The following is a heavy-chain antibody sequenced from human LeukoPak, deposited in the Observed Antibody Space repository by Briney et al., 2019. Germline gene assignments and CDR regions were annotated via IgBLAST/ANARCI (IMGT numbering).Heavy chain of an antibody. CDR1: GYTFTGHF. CDR2: INPSGGST. CDR3: ASPRDSSGYYYDAFDI. Sequence: ASVKVSCKASGYTFTGHFIHWVRQAPGQGLEWMGIINPSGGSTSYAQKFQGRVTMTRDTSTSTVYMELSSLRSEDTAVYYCASPRDSSGYYYDAFDIWGQGTMVTVSS. J-gene: IGHJ3*02. V-gene: IGHV1-46*01. D-gene: IGHD3-22*01.